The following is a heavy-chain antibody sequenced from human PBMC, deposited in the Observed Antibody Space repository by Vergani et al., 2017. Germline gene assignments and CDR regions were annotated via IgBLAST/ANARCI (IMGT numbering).Heavy chain of an antibody. Sequence: QVQLVQSGAEVKKPGASVKVSCKASGYTFTSYAMHWVRQAPGQRLEWMGWINAGNGNTKYSQKFQGRVTITRDTSASTAYMELSSLRSEDTAVYYCARDPSGIQLWLRGWFDPWGQGTLVTVSS. CDR3: ARDPSGIQLWLRGWFDP. V-gene: IGHV1-3*01. D-gene: IGHD5-18*01. J-gene: IGHJ5*02. CDR1: GYTFTSYA. CDR2: INAGNGNT.